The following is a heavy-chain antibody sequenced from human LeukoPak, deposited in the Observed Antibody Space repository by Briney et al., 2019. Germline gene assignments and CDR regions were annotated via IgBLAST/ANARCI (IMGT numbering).Heavy chain of an antibody. V-gene: IGHV3-23*01. CDR3: AKSATTVTSNFDY. J-gene: IGHJ4*02. Sequence: HPGGSLRLSCAASGFTFNNYAMSWVRQAPGKGLEWVSGISGSGANTYYADSVKGRFTISRDNSKNTLYLQMNSLRAEDTAVYYCAKSATTVTSNFDYWGQGTLVTVSS. CDR2: ISGSGANT. D-gene: IGHD4-17*01. CDR1: GFTFNNYA.